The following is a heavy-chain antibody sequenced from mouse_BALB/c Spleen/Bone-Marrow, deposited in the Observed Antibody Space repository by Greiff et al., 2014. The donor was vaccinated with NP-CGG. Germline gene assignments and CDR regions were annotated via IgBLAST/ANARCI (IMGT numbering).Heavy chain of an antibody. CDR2: INPSTGYT. Sequence: QVQLKQSGAELAKPGASVKMSCKASGYTFTSYWVHWVKQRPGQGLEWIGYINPSTGYTEYNQKFKDKATLTADKSSSTAYMQLSSLTSEDSAVYYCAREGYYGSPFAYWGQGTLVTVSA. V-gene: IGHV1-7*01. CDR1: GYTFTSYW. D-gene: IGHD1-1*01. CDR3: AREGYYGSPFAY. J-gene: IGHJ3*01.